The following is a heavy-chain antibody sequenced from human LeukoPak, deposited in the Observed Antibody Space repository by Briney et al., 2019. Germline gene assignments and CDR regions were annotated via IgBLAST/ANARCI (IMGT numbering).Heavy chain of an antibody. CDR1: GFTFSSYG. J-gene: IGHJ4*02. CDR3: ATSSSWSC. Sequence: GGSLRLSCAASGFTFSSYGMHWVRQAPGKGLEWVSSISSSSSYIYYADSVKGRFTISRDNAKNPLYLQMNSLRAEDTAVYYCATSSSWSCWGQGTLVTVSS. D-gene: IGHD6-13*01. CDR2: ISSSSSYI. V-gene: IGHV3-21*01.